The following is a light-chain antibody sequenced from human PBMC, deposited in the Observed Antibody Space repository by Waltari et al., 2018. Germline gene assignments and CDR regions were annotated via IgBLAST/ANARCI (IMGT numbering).Light chain of an antibody. J-gene: IGKJ4*01. CDR1: QTVLYRDNNKNH. V-gene: IGKV4-1*01. Sequence: DIVMTQSPDSLAVSLGERATINCKSSQTVLYRDNNKNHLTWNQQKPGQPPKLLFSWASIRESGVPDRLSASGSGTDFTLTISSLQAEDVAVYYCQQFYSTPLTFGGGTKVEIK. CDR2: WAS. CDR3: QQFYSTPLT.